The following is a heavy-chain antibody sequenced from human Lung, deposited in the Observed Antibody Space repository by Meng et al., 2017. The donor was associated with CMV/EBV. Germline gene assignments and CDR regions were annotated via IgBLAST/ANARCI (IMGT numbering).Heavy chain of an antibody. J-gene: IGHJ4*02. V-gene: IGHV3-23*01. CDR3: AEGGGSRPAN. D-gene: IGHD2-15*01. CDR2: ITSDGGRT. CDR1: GFIFNNYG. Sequence: GGSXRLXCGASGFIFNNYGMNWVRQAPGKGPEWVSHITSDGGRTSYADSVRGRFAISRDNSRNTLYLQMNSLRVDDTAVYYCAEGGGSRPANWAQGTMVTVAS.